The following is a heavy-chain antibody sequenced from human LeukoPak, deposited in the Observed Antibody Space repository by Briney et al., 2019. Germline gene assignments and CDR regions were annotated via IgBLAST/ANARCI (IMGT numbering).Heavy chain of an antibody. J-gene: IGHJ4*01. D-gene: IGHD3-16*01. CDR1: GGSISSSSYY. CDR2: IYYSGST. V-gene: IGHV4-39*07. Sequence: SETLSLTCTVSGGSISSSSYYWGWIRQPPGKGLEWIGSIYYSGSTYYNPSLKSRVTISVDTSKNQFSLKLSSVTAADTAVYYCARDDGGAIFDYWGQGTLVTVSS. CDR3: ARDDGGAIFDY.